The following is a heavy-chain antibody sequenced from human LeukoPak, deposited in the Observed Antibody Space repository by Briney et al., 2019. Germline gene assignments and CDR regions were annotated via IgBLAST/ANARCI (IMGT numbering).Heavy chain of an antibody. CDR1: GGSFSGYH. D-gene: IGHD6-19*01. Sequence: PSETLSLTCAVYGGSFSGYHWSWIRQPPGKGLEWIGEINHSGSTNYNPSLKSRVTISVDTSKNQFSLKLSSVTAADTAVYYCASHSSGWDFDYWGQGTLVTVSS. J-gene: IGHJ4*02. CDR2: INHSGST. CDR3: ASHSSGWDFDY. V-gene: IGHV4-34*01.